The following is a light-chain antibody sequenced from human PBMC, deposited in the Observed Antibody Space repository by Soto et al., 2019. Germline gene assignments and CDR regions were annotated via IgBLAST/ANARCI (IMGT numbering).Light chain of an antibody. CDR3: SSYTSSSSLV. V-gene: IGLV2-14*01. CDR1: SSDVGGYNY. CDR2: DVS. Sequence: LTQPASVSGSPVQSITISCTGTSSDVGGYNYVSWYQQHPGKAPKLMIYDVSNRPSGVSNRFSGSKSGNTASLTISGLQAEDEADYYCSSYTSSSSLVFGTGTKVTVL. J-gene: IGLJ1*01.